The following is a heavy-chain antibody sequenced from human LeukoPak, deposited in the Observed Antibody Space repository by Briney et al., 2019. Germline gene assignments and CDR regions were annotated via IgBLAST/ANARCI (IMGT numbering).Heavy chain of an antibody. D-gene: IGHD2-8*02. V-gene: IGHV5-51*01. J-gene: IGHJ4*02. CDR1: GYTFTSYW. Sequence: GESLKISCKGSGYTFTSYWIGWVRQVPGKGLEWMGIIFPGDSDTRYSPSFQGQVTISADKSISTAYLQWSSLKASDTAMYYCARRLVATGLDYWGQGTLVTVSS. CDR3: ARRLVATGLDY. CDR2: IFPGDSDT.